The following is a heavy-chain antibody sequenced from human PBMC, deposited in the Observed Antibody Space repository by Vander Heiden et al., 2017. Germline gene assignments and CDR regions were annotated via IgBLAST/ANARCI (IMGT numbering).Heavy chain of an antibody. Sequence: QDPLLQSGAEVKKPGVSVKVSCHASGYTFTSYGIGWVRQAPGQGLEWMGWISAYNGNTNYAQKLQGRVTMTTDTSTSTAYMELRSLRSDDTAVYYCARFRGGDHYYYYGMDVWGQGTTVTVSS. V-gene: IGHV1-18*01. CDR3: ARFRGGDHYYYYGMDV. CDR1: GYTFTSYG. J-gene: IGHJ6*02. D-gene: IGHD3-10*01. CDR2: ISAYNGNT.